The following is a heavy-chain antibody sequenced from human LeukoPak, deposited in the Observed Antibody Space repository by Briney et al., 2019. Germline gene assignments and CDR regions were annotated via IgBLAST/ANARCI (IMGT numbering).Heavy chain of an antibody. CDR1: GPTVSYNY. CDR3: ARDSLAYESRER. J-gene: IGHJ4*02. CDR2: IYRDDNT. D-gene: IGHD3-22*01. Sequence: GGSLRLSCAASGPTVSYNYINWVRQAPGKGLEWVSGIYRDDNTYYADSVKGRFTVSRDNSKNTLFLQMNSLRAEDTAVYYCARDSLAYESRERWGQGTLVTVSS. V-gene: IGHV3-53*01.